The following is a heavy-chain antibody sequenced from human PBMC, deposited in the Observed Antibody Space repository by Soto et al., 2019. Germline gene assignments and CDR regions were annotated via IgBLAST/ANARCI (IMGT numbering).Heavy chain of an antibody. Sequence: GGSLRLSCAASRFSFSDYAMHWVRQAPGKGLEWVAVISNDGNRKYYADSVKGRFTISRDNSKDTLYLQMNSLRAEDTAVYYCAKDIGSSGWXWSATLDSWGQGTLVTVSS. V-gene: IGHV3-30-3*01. J-gene: IGHJ4*02. CDR3: AKDIGSSGWXWSATLDS. D-gene: IGHD6-25*01. CDR2: ISNDGNRK. CDR1: RFSFSDYA.